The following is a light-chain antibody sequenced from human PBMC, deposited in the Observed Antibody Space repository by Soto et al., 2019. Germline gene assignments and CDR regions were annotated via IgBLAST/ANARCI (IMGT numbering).Light chain of an antibody. CDR3: LQYHNLWA. V-gene: IGKV3D-7*01. CDR2: GAS. J-gene: IGKJ1*01. Sequence: EIVLTQSPGTLSLSPGERATLSCRASQSVSNNYLAWYQQKPGQAPRLLIHGASTRAPGFPARFSGSGSGTDFTLTISSLQSEDFAVYSCLQYHNLWAFGQGTKV. CDR1: QSVSNNY.